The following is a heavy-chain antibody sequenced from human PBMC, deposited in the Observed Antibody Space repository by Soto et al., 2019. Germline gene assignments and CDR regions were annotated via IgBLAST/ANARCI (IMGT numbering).Heavy chain of an antibody. CDR3: ATTVITPGDN. V-gene: IGHV3-30-3*01. J-gene: IGHJ4*02. Sequence: QVQLVESGGGMVQPGRSLRLSCAGTGFTFSGHVLHWVRQAPGKGLEWVATISYDGSSKYYADSVKGRFTTSRDNSKNTLYLQMNSLRAEDTAVYYCATTVITPGDNWGQGTLVTVSS. D-gene: IGHD4-17*01. CDR1: GFTFSGHV. CDR2: ISYDGSSK.